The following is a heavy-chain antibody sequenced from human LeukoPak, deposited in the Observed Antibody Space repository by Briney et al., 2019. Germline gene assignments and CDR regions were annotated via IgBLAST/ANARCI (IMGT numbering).Heavy chain of an antibody. Sequence: PSDTLSLTCTVSGGSISRINYHWGWIRQPPGKGLEWIGSIYYSGSTYYNPSLKSGVAISVDTSKNHFSLKLSSVTAADTAVYYCARQERYCSGGNCANFDYWGQGTLVTVSS. J-gene: IGHJ4*02. CDR2: IYYSGST. D-gene: IGHD2-15*01. CDR3: ARQERYCSGGNCANFDY. V-gene: IGHV4-39*01. CDR1: GGSISRINYH.